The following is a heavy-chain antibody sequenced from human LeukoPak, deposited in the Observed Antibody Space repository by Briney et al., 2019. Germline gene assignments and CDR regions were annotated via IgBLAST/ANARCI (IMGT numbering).Heavy chain of an antibody. J-gene: IGHJ4*02. CDR1: GFTFSTYW. CDR2: TNQDGGEK. D-gene: IGHD2-15*01. Sequence: PGGSLRLSCAASGFTFSTYWMSCVRQAPGKGLEWVANTNQDGGEKYYVDSVKGRFTISRDNAKNSLYLQMNSLRAEDTAVYYCARGDKFSGDYWGQGTLVTVSS. V-gene: IGHV3-7*04. CDR3: ARGDKFSGDY.